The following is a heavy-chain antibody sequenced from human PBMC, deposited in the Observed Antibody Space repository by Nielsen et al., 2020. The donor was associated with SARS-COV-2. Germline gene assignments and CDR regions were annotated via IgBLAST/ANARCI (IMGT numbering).Heavy chain of an antibody. D-gene: IGHD3-3*01. J-gene: IGHJ6*02. Sequence: WLRQPPGKGLEWIGEINHSGSTNYNPSLKSRVTISVDTSKNQFSLKLSSVTAADTAVYYCATASYYDCWSGYYVDLYGMDVWGQGTTVTVSS. CDR3: ATASYYDCWSGYYVDLYGMDV. CDR2: INHSGST. V-gene: IGHV4-34*09.